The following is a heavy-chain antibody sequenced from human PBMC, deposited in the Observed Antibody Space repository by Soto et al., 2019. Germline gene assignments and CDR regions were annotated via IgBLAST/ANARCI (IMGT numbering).Heavy chain of an antibody. CDR1: GFSFSNSA. Sequence: PWVSLRLSCAASGFSFSNSAMSWVRQAPGKGLEWVSAISGSGSTTNYADSVKGRFTISRDNSKNTLYLQMKTLRAEDTAVYYCENHKIVVVVTAAFYYYAMDVWRKGPTVTVSS. D-gene: IGHD2-15*01. J-gene: IGHJ6*04. CDR2: ISGSGSTT. V-gene: IGHV3-23*01. CDR3: ENHKIVVVVTAAFYYYAMDV.